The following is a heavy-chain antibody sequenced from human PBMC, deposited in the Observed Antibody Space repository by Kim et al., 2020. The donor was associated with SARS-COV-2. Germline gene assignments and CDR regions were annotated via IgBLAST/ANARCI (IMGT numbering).Heavy chain of an antibody. CDR1: GMTVNSFL. CDR3: SRGVGDY. J-gene: IGHJ4*02. V-gene: IGHV3-53*01. Sequence: GGSLRLSCEASGMTVNSFLMTWVRQSPGKGLEWVSLIYSDGETFHADSAMGRFTISRDNSKNMSYLQMVSLRGEDTAIYYCSRGVGDYWGQETQVTCSS. D-gene: IGHD1-26*01. CDR2: IYSDGET.